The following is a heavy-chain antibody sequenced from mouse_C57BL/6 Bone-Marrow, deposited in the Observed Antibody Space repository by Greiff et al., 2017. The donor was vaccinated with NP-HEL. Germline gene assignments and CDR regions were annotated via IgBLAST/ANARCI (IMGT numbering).Heavy chain of an antibody. CDR2: IYPGNSDT. J-gene: IGHJ2*01. CDR1: GYTFTSYW. CDR3: TRPRSGDYFDY. V-gene: IGHV1-5*01. Sequence: VQLQQSGTVLARPGASVKMSCKTSGYTFTSYWMHWVKQRPGQGLEWIGAIYPGNSDTSYNQKFKGKAKLTAVTSASTAYMELSSLTNGDSAVYYCTRPRSGDYFDYWGQGTTLTVSS.